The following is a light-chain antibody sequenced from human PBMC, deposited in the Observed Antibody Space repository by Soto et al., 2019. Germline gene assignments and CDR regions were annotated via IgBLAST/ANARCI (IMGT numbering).Light chain of an antibody. CDR3: QKYLSGLWT. V-gene: IGKV1-27*01. Sequence: DIQMTQSPSSLSASVGDRVTITCRASQGISNYLAWYQQKPGKVPKLLIYAASTLQSGVPSRFSGSGSGTDFMRTISSLQPEDVATYYCQKYLSGLWTFGQGTKVEIK. J-gene: IGKJ1*01. CDR2: AAS. CDR1: QGISNY.